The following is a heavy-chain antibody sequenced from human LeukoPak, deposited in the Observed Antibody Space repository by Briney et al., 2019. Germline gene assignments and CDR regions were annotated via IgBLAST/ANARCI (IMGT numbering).Heavy chain of an antibody. CDR1: GGSISSSNW. J-gene: IGHJ4*02. D-gene: IGHD6-13*01. CDR2: IYYSGST. V-gene: IGHV4-4*02. Sequence: SGTLSLTCAVSGGSISSSNWWSWVRQPPGKGLEWIGSIYYSGSTYYNPSLKSRVTISVDTSKNQFSLKLSSVTAAGTAVYYCARVKGFGYIQGGYWGQGTLVTVSS. CDR3: ARVKGFGYIQGGY.